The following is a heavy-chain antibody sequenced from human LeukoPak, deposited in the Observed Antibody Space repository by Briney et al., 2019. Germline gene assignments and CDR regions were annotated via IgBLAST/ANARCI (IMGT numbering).Heavy chain of an antibody. CDR1: GYTFTGYY. J-gene: IGHJ4*02. D-gene: IGHD2-2*01. CDR3: ARGNRYCSSTSCLLFDY. CDR2: INPNSGGT. Sequence: RASVKVSCKAFGYTFTGYYMHWVRQAPGQGLEWMGWINPNSGGTNYAQKFQGRVTMTRDTSISTAYMELSRLRSDDTAVYYCARGNRYCSSTSCLLFDYWGQGTLVTVSS. V-gene: IGHV1-2*02.